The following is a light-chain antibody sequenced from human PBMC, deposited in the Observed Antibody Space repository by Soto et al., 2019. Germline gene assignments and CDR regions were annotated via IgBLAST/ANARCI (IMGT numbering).Light chain of an antibody. CDR1: QDIRNE. CDR2: AAS. Sequence: AIQMTQSPSSLSASVGERVTITCRASQDIRNELAWYQQKPGKAPNLLIYAASNLQSGVPSRFSGSGSGSDFTLTISSLQPEDFATYYCLQDYTDPLTFGGGTKVAIK. J-gene: IGKJ4*01. V-gene: IGKV1-6*01. CDR3: LQDYTDPLT.